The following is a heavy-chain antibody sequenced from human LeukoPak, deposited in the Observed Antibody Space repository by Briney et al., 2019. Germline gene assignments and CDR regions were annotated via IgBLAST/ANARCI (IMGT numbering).Heavy chain of an antibody. CDR1: GGSISSYY. Sequence: ASETLSLTCTVSGGSISSYYWSWIRQPPGKGLEWIGYIYYSGSTNYNPSLKSRVTISVDTSKNQFSLKLSSVTAADTAVYYCARAPSGDYGRDWGQGTLVTVSS. D-gene: IGHD4-17*01. CDR3: ARAPSGDYGRD. J-gene: IGHJ4*02. CDR2: IYYSGST. V-gene: IGHV4-59*12.